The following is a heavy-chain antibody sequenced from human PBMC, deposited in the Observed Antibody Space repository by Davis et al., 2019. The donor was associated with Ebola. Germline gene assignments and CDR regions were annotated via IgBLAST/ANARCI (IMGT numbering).Heavy chain of an antibody. CDR2: IYYSGST. CDR1: GGSISSSSYY. CDR3: ARDDSYGHGYFDL. V-gene: IGHV4-39*07. D-gene: IGHD5-18*01. Sequence: SETLSLTCTVSGGSISSSSYYWGWIRQPPGKGLEWIGSIYYSGSTHYNPSLKSRVTISVDTSKNQFSLKLSSVTAADTAVYYCARDDSYGHGYFDLWGRGTLVTVSS. J-gene: IGHJ2*01.